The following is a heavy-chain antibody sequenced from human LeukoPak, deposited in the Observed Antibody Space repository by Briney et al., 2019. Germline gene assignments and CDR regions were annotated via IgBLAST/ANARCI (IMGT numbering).Heavy chain of an antibody. CDR2: IYHSGST. CDR3: ARGIYYGSGSYSMPHFDY. D-gene: IGHD3-10*01. CDR1: GGSISSGGYS. Sequence: KSSETLSLTCAVSGGSISSGGYSWSWIRQPPGKGLEWIGYIYHSGSTYYNPSLKSRVTISVDRSKNQFSLKLSSVTAADTAVYYCARGIYYGSGSYSMPHFDYWGQGTLVTVSS. V-gene: IGHV4-30-2*01. J-gene: IGHJ4*02.